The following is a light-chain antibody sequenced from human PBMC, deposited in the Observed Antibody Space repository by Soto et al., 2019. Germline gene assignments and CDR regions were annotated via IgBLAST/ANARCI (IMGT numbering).Light chain of an antibody. Sequence: DIVLTQSPGTLALSPGERATLSCRASQSVGSNYLAWYLQKPGQAPRLLIYAAFSRATGIPDRFSGSGSGTDFTLTITRLEPEEFAVYYCQHYGTTVYTFGQGTKLEIK. CDR3: QHYGTTVYT. CDR2: AAF. V-gene: IGKV3-20*01. J-gene: IGKJ2*01. CDR1: QSVGSNY.